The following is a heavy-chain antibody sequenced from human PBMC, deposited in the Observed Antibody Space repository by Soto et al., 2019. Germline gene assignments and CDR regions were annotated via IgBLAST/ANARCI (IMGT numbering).Heavy chain of an antibody. Sequence: ASVKVSCKASGYTFSSYGISWVRQAPGQGLEWMGWISAYNGNTNYAQKFEDRVTLTTEISTRTVYMELRSLRSDDTAVYYCANRGNPLMDVWGQGTTVTVSS. CDR3: ANRGNPLMDV. CDR2: ISAYNGNT. V-gene: IGHV1-18*01. J-gene: IGHJ6*02. CDR1: GYTFSSYG.